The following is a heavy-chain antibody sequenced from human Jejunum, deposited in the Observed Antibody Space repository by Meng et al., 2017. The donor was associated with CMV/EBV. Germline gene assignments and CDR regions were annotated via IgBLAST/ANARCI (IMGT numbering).Heavy chain of an antibody. Sequence: SSPNYYWGWIRRPPGRGLEWIGNIYYSGKTDYNQSLKSRVTTSVDTSKNQLSLKLSSVTAADTAIYYCARLMYYYGSGTPYYFDYWGQGTPVTVS. D-gene: IGHD3-10*01. V-gene: IGHV4-39*07. CDR1: SSPNYY. CDR3: ARLMYYYGSGTPYYFDY. J-gene: IGHJ4*02. CDR2: IYYSGKT.